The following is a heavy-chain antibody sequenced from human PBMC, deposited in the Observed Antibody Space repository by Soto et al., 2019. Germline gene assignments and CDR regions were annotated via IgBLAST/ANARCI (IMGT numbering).Heavy chain of an antibody. CDR2: ISAYNGNT. CDR3: ARDRDPLLWFGESIDY. CDR1: GYTFTSYG. J-gene: IGHJ4*02. D-gene: IGHD3-10*01. V-gene: IGHV1-18*01. Sequence: ASVKVSCKASGYTFTSYGISWVRQAPVQGLEWMGWISAYNGNTNYAQKLQGRVTMTTDTSTSTAYMELRSLRSDDTAVYYCARDRDPLLWFGESIDYWGQGTLVTVSS.